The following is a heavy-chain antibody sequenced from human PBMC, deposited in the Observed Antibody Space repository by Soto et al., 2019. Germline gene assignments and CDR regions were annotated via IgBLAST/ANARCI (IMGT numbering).Heavy chain of an antibody. CDR2: IYYSGST. D-gene: IGHD6-13*01. Sequence: SETLSLTCTVSGGSISSYYWSWIRQPPGKGLEWIGYIYYSGSTNYNPSLKSRVTITVDTSKNQFSLKLSSVTAADTAVYYCARDLVPFSFDYWGQGTLVTVSS. CDR3: ARDLVPFSFDY. J-gene: IGHJ4*02. CDR1: GGSISSYY. V-gene: IGHV4-59*01.